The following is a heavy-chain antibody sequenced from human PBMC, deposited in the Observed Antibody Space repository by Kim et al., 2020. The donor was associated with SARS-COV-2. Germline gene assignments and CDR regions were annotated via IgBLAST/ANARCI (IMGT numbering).Heavy chain of an antibody. CDR3: AREEDDFGANSGYFDY. V-gene: IGHV3-66*01. J-gene: IGHJ4*02. CDR1: GFTVSSNF. Sequence: GGSRRLSCAASGFTVSSNFMSWVRQAPGKGLEWVSVIYSGGSERYAESVKGRFTISRDYSKNTLYLQMNRLRVEDTAVYYCAREEDDFGANSGYFDYWGQGILVTVSS. D-gene: IGHD4-17*01. CDR2: IYSGGSE.